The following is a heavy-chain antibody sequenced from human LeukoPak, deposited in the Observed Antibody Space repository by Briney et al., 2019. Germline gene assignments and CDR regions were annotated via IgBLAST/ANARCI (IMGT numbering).Heavy chain of an antibody. CDR1: GFTFSSYW. CDR2: IKEDESEK. V-gene: IGHV3-7*01. CDR3: ARENSYDSSGYPFDY. D-gene: IGHD3-22*01. Sequence: GGSLRLSCAASGFTFSSYWMSWVRQAPGKGVEGVANIKEDESEKYYVDSVKGRFTISRDNAKNSLYLQMNSLRAEDTAVYYCARENSYDSSGYPFDYWGQGTLVTVSS. J-gene: IGHJ4*02.